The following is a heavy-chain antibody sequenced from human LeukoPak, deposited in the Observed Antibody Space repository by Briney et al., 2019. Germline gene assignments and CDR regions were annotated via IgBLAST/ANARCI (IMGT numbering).Heavy chain of an antibody. Sequence: ASVKVSCKASGYTFTTYDITWVRQATGQGLEWMGIINPSGGSTSYAQKFQGRVTMTRDTSTSTVYMELSSLRSEDTAVYYCARWGSSGLNGPDYWGQGTLVTVSS. CDR3: ARWGSSGLNGPDY. CDR2: INPSGGST. CDR1: GYTFTTYD. J-gene: IGHJ4*02. D-gene: IGHD3-22*01. V-gene: IGHV1-46*01.